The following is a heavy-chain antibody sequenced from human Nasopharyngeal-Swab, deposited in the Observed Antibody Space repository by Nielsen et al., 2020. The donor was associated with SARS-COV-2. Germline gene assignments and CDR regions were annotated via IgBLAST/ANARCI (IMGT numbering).Heavy chain of an antibody. D-gene: IGHD3-16*01. CDR3: ARRSSLGVDAFDF. V-gene: IGHV6-1*01. CDR2: TYYMSKWYT. J-gene: IGHJ3*01. CDR1: GDSVSSITVA. Sequence: SQTLSLTRAISGDSVSSITVAWNCIRQSPSRGLEWLGMTYYMSKWYTDYALSVKSRITINADTAKNQFSLQLNSVTPEDTAIYYCARRSSLGVDAFDFWGKQTMVTVSS.